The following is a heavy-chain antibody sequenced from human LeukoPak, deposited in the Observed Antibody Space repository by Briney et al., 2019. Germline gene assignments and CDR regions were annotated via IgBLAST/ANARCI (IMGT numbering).Heavy chain of an antibody. CDR1: GGSISSGGYS. Sequence: SETLSLTCAVSGGSISSGGYSWSWIRQPPGKGLEWIGYIYHSGSTYYNPSLKSRVTISVDRSKNQFSLKLSSVTAADTAVYSCARQDCGSDCYRALWYFDLWGRGTLVTVSS. J-gene: IGHJ2*01. D-gene: IGHD2-21*02. CDR2: IYHSGST. CDR3: ARQDCGSDCYRALWYFDL. V-gene: IGHV4-30-2*01.